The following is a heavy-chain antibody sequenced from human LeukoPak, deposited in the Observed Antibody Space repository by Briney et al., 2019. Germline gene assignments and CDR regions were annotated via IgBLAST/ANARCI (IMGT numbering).Heavy chain of an antibody. Sequence: SVKVSCKASGGTFTSYTISWVRQAPGQGLEWMGGIIPIFGTANYAQKFQGRVTITTDESTSTAYMELSSLRSEDTAVYYCASLSIAARRSDYWGQGTLVTVSS. J-gene: IGHJ4*02. CDR2: IIPIFGTA. CDR1: GGTFTSYT. V-gene: IGHV1-69*05. CDR3: ASLSIAARRSDY. D-gene: IGHD6-6*01.